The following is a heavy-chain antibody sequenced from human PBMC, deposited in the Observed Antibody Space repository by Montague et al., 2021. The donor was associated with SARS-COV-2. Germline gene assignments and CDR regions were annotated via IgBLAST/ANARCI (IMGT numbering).Heavy chain of an antibody. CDR1: GGSFSGYY. CDR2: INHSGST. CDR3: ARGLLGGQLGY. V-gene: IGHV4-34*01. Sequence: SETLSLTCAVYGGSFSGYYWSWIRQPPGKGLEWIGEINHSGSTNYNSSLKSRVTISVDTSKNQFSLKLSSVTAADTAVYYCARGLLGGQLGYWGQGTLVTVSS. J-gene: IGHJ4*02. D-gene: IGHD1-1*01.